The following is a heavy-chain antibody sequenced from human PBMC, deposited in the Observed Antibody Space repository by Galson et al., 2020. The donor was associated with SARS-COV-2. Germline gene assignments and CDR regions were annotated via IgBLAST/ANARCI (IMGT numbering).Heavy chain of an antibody. D-gene: IGHD5-12*01. J-gene: IGHJ6*02. CDR1: GYTFTSYY. CDR3: ARAPSWLQFADYYYGMDV. CDR2: INPSGGST. Sequence: ASVKVSCKASGYTFTSYYMHWVRQAPGQGLEWMGIINPSGGSTSYAQKFQGRVTMTRDTSTSTVYMELSSLRSEDTAVYYCARAPSWLQFADYYYGMDVWGQGTTVTVSS. V-gene: IGHV1-46*01.